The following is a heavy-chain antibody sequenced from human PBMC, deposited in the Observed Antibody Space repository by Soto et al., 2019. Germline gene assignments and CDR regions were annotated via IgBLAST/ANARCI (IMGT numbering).Heavy chain of an antibody. D-gene: IGHD5-18*01. Sequence: QVRLQESGPGLVKPSETLSLACSVSGGSISSNLYYWGWVRQPPGQGLEWLGAVYHTGNTWYNPSLNSRVTISVDTSKGQFSLKLKSVSASATAIYYCARQTGAFGYDFDSWGPGLLVTISS. CDR2: VYHTGNT. J-gene: IGHJ4*02. CDR3: ARQTGAFGYDFDS. V-gene: IGHV4-39*01. CDR1: GGSISSNLYY.